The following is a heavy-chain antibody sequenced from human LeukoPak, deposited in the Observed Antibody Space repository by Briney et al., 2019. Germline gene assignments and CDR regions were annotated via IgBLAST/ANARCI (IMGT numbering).Heavy chain of an antibody. Sequence: ASVKVSCKVSGYTLTELSMHWVRQAPGKGLEWMGGFDPEDGETIYAQKFQGRVTMTEDTSTDTAYMEPSSLRSEDTAVYYCATAGSSSWSPEYYFDYWGQGTLVTVSS. J-gene: IGHJ4*02. CDR1: GYTLTELS. CDR2: FDPEDGET. D-gene: IGHD6-13*01. V-gene: IGHV1-24*01. CDR3: ATAGSSSWSPEYYFDY.